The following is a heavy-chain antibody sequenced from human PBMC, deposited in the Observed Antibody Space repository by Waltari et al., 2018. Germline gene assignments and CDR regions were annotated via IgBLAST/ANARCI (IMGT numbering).Heavy chain of an antibody. J-gene: IGHJ4*02. CDR1: GFTFSTYV. D-gene: IGHD7-27*01. V-gene: IGHV3-23*01. CDR3: ARGSGVDY. Sequence: EVQLLESGGGVVQPGGSLRLSCAAPGFTFSTYVINWVRQAPGKGLEWVSSISDGGGIINYADSVKGRFTISRDNSKNTVYLQMKSLRAEDTAVYYCARGSGVDYWGQGTLVTISS. CDR2: ISDGGGII.